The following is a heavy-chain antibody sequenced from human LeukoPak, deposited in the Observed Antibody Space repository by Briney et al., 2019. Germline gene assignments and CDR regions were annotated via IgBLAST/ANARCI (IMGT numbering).Heavy chain of an antibody. J-gene: IGHJ6*02. CDR1: GYSFTSWD. D-gene: IGHD6-13*01. CDR2: MNTNSDNR. V-gene: IGHV1-8*01. Sequence: ASVKVSCEASGYSFTSWDMNWVRRSTGQGLEWMVWMNTNSDNRGYAQKFQGRVTMTRNTSISRAYMELSSLRSEDTAAYYCARGGGYSSSWSYYYYGMDVWGQGTTVTVSS. CDR3: ARGGGYSSSWSYYYYGMDV.